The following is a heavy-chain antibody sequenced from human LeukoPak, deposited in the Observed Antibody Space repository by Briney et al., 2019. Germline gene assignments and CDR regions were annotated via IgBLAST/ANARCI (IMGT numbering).Heavy chain of an antibody. Sequence: PGGSLRLSCAASGFTFSSYGIHWVRQAPGKGLEWVAVISYDGSNKYYADSVKGRFTISRDNSKNTLYLQMNSLRAEDTAVYYCAKPTGRKYYFDYWGQGTLVTVSS. CDR2: ISYDGSNK. CDR3: AKPTGRKYYFDY. CDR1: GFTFSSYG. D-gene: IGHD3-10*01. J-gene: IGHJ4*02. V-gene: IGHV3-30*18.